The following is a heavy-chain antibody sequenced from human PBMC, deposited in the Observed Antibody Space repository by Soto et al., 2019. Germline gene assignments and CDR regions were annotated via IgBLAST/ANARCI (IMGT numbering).Heavy chain of an antibody. D-gene: IGHD6-13*01. V-gene: IGHV1-18*04. CDR3: ARGYSSTWAKSWFDP. Sequence: QPQLVQSGPEVTRPGASVKVSCKASGYTFTSYGIIWVRQTPGQGLEWVGWISADSGETDYAQNFNGRITLTTDASTTTAYMELRSLRPDDTAVYYCARGYSSTWAKSWFDPWGQGTLVSVSS. CDR2: ISADSGET. J-gene: IGHJ5*02. CDR1: GYTFTSYG.